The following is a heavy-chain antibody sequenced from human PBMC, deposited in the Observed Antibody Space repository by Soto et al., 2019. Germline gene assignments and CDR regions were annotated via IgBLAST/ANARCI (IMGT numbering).Heavy chain of an antibody. D-gene: IGHD2-15*01. Sequence: ASVKVSCKASGYTFTSYDINWVRQATGQGLEWMGWMNPNSGNTGYAQKFQGRVTMTRNTSISTAYMELSSLRSEDTAVYYCARAVCSGGSCYTVFDYWGQGTLVTVSS. CDR2: MNPNSGNT. V-gene: IGHV1-8*01. J-gene: IGHJ4*02. CDR1: GYTFTSYD. CDR3: ARAVCSGGSCYTVFDY.